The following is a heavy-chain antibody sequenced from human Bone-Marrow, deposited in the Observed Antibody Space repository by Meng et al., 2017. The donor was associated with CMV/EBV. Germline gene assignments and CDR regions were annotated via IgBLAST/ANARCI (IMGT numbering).Heavy chain of an antibody. D-gene: IGHD5-12*01. Sequence: ASGYALTSFAMHWVRQAPGQRLEWMGWINAGNGNTKYSQNFQGRVTITRDTSANTASMELSSLRSEDTAVYYCARGAGEWLRIFDYWGQGTLVTVSS. CDR1: GYALTSFA. CDR2: INAGNGNT. V-gene: IGHV1-3*01. CDR3: ARGAGEWLRIFDY. J-gene: IGHJ4*02.